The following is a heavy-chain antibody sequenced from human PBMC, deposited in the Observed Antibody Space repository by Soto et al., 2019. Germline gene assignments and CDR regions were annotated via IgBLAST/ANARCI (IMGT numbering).Heavy chain of an antibody. V-gene: IGHV3-23*01. D-gene: IGHD2-2*01. CDR1: GFTFSSYA. J-gene: IGHJ6*02. Sequence: EVQLLESGGGLVQPGGSLRLSCAASGFTFSSYAMKWVRQAAGKGLEWVSLIGESGTPTYYADAVKGRFTISRDNSGNTQFLEMYSLRAEDTAVYYCARYIPGVRYYGMDVWGQGTTVTVSS. CDR2: IGESGTPT. CDR3: ARYIPGVRYYGMDV.